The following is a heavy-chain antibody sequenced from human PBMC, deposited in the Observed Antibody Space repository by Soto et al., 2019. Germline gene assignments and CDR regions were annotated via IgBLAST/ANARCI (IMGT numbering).Heavy chain of an antibody. D-gene: IGHD3-3*01. CDR3: ARDEDYDLGTNWFDP. Sequence: ASVKVSCKASGYTFTIYYMHWVRQAPGQGLEWTGIINPSGGSTSYAQKFQGRVTMTRDTSTSTVYMELSSLRSEDTAVYYCARDEDYDLGTNWFDPWGQGTLVTVSS. V-gene: IGHV1-46*01. CDR2: INPSGGST. J-gene: IGHJ5*02. CDR1: GYTFTIYY.